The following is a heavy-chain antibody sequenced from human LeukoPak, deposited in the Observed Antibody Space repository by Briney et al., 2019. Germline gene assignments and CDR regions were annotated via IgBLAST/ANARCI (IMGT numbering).Heavy chain of an antibody. D-gene: IGHD2-2*01. CDR2: IRPDGSDK. V-gene: IGHV3-7*01. CDR3: SGRDSSRNPWAY. J-gene: IGHJ4*02. CDR1: GFTFNTFW. Sequence: GGSLRLSCAASGFTFNTFWMNWVRLAPGRGLEWLANIRPDGSDKYYVDSVRGRFTISRDNGKNLVYLEMNSLRVEDTAVYYCSGRDSSRNPWAYWGQGTLVCVSS.